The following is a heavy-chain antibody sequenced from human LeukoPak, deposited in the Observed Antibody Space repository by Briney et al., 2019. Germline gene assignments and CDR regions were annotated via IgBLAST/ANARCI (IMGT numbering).Heavy chain of an antibody. J-gene: IGHJ4*02. V-gene: IGHV5-10-1*01. CDR2: IDPSDSYT. D-gene: IGHD2-2*01. CDR1: GYSFTSYW. Sequence: GESLKISCKGSGYSFTSYWISWVRQLPGKGLEWMGRIDPSDSYTNYSPSFQGHVTISADKSISTAYLQWSSLKASDTPMYYCARYCSSTSCPFDYWGQGTLVTVSS. CDR3: ARYCSSTSCPFDY.